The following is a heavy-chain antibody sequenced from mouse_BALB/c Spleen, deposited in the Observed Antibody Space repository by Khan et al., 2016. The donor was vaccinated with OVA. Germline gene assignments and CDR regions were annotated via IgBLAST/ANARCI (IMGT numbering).Heavy chain of an antibody. J-gene: IGHJ3*01. CDR2: ISPGSGDT. V-gene: IGHV1-77*01. D-gene: IGHD1-2*01. Sequence: QVRLQQSGAELARPGASVKLSCKASGYTFTDYYINWVKQRTGQGLEWIGEISPGSGDTYYNEKFKGKATMTADKSSSTAYMQLNSLTSEASAVYFGARRNYFGYTFAYWGQGTLVTVSA. CDR1: GYTFTDYY. CDR3: ARRNYFGYTFAY.